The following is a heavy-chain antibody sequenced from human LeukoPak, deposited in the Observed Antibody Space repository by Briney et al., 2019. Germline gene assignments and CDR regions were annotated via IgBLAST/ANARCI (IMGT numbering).Heavy chain of an antibody. V-gene: IGHV3-48*03. CDR1: VFTFSSYE. D-gene: IGHD3-10*01. J-gene: IGHJ4*02. Sequence: GGSLRLSCAASVFTFSSYEMNWVRQAPGKGLEWVSYISSSGSTIYYADSVKGRFTISRDNSKNTLYLQTNSLRAEDTAVYYCAKSYGSGSYRIDYWGQGTLVTVSS. CDR2: ISSSGSTI. CDR3: AKSYGSGSYRIDY.